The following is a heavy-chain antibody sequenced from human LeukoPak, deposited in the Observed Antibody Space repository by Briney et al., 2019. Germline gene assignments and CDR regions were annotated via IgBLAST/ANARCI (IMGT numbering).Heavy chain of an antibody. CDR1: GGSVSSGSYY. CDR3: ARGGGYYYDNSMDFDY. D-gene: IGHD3-22*01. J-gene: IGHJ4*02. V-gene: IGHV4-61*01. CDR2: IYYSGST. Sequence: PSETLSLTCTVSGGSVSSGSYYWSWIRQPPGKGLEWIGYIYYSGSTNYNPSLKSRVTISVDTSKNQFSLKLSSVTAADTAVYYCARGGGYYYDNSMDFDYWGQGTLVTVSS.